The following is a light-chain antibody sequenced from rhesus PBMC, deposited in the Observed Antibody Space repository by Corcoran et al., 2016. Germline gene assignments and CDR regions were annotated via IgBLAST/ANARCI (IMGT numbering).Light chain of an antibody. J-gene: IGKJ4*01. V-gene: IGKV2-104*02. Sequence: DIVMTQTPLSLPVTPGEPASISCRSSQSLMDSEDGNTYLDWYLQKPGQSPQVLIYEVSNRASGVPDRFSGRGSDTDFTLEISRVEAEDFGVYYCLQALEFPLTFGEGTKVEIK. CDR1: QSLMDSEDGNTY. CDR2: EVS. CDR3: LQALEFPLT.